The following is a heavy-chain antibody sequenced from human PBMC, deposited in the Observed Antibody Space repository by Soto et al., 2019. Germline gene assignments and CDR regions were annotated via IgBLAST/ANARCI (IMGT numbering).Heavy chain of an antibody. CDR1: GFTFTKFA. Sequence: QVHLVESGGGVVQPGKSLRLSCTASGFTFTKFAMHWVRRAPGKGLEWVAVLSYDGSEEYYADSVKGRFTISRDNSRNTLYLHLTTLRAEDTAVYYCARDRDEILTGYHDYWGQGTLVTVST. CDR2: LSYDGSEE. CDR3: ARDRDEILTGYHDY. J-gene: IGHJ4*02. D-gene: IGHD3-9*01. V-gene: IGHV3-30-3*01.